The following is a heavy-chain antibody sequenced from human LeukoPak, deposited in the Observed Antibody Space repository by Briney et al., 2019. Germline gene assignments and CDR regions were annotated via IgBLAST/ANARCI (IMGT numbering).Heavy chain of an antibody. D-gene: IGHD3-10*01. CDR1: GGSISSYY. Sequence: ETLSLTCTVSGGSISSYYWSWIRQPPGKGLEWIGYIYYSGSTNYNPSLKSRVTISVDTSKNQFSLKLSSVTAADTAVYYCAAFYYYGSGLADYWGQGTLVTVSS. CDR3: AAFYYYGSGLADY. J-gene: IGHJ4*02. CDR2: IYYSGST. V-gene: IGHV4-59*08.